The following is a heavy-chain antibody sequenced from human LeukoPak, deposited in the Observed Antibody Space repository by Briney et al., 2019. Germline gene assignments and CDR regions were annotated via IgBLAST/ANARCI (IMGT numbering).Heavy chain of an antibody. CDR2: IYYSGST. D-gene: IGHD4-17*01. Sequence: SETLPLTCTVSGGSISSSSYYRGWIRQPPGKGLEWIGSIYYSGSTYYNPSLKSRVTISVDTSKNQFSLKLGSVTAADTAVYYCATPLGYGDYPLDYWGQGTLVTVSS. CDR3: ATPLGYGDYPLDY. J-gene: IGHJ4*02. V-gene: IGHV4-39*01. CDR1: GGSISSSSYY.